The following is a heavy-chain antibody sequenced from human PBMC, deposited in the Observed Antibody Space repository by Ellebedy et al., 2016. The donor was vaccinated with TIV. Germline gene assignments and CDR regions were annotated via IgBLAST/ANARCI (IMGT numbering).Heavy chain of an antibody. CDR1: GFTFSTYA. V-gene: IGHV3-30*04. Sequence: GESLKISCAASGFTFSTYALHWVRQAPGKGLEWVAVISFDGSNKYYADSVKGRFTISRDNSKNMLFLQMNSLRAEDTALYYCAKGRKLIRSSSLDYWGQGTLVTVSS. D-gene: IGHD3-22*01. CDR2: ISFDGSNK. J-gene: IGHJ4*02. CDR3: AKGRKLIRSSSLDY.